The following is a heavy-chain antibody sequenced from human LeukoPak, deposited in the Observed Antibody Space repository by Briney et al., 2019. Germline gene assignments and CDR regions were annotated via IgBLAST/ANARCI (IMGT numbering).Heavy chain of an antibody. D-gene: IGHD1-26*01. CDR1: GGSISSSSYY. V-gene: IGHV4-39*07. CDR2: IYYSGST. CDR3: ACSPELLGYYYYMDV. J-gene: IGHJ6*03. Sequence: PSETLSLTCTVSGGSISSSSYYWGWIRQPPGKGLEWIGSIYYSGSTYYNPSLKSRVTMSVDTSKNQFSLKLSSVTAADTAVYYCACSPELLGYYYYMDVWGKGTTVTISS.